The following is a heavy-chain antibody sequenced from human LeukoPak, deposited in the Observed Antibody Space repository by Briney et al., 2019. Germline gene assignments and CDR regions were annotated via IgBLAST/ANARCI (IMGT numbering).Heavy chain of an antibody. Sequence: GGSLRLSCAASGFTFSSYSMNWVRQAPGKGLEWVSSISSSSSYIYYADSVKGRFTISRDNAKNSLYLQMNSLRAEDTAVYYCARVGDYSKYYYYMDVWGKGTTVTVPS. CDR1: GFTFSSYS. CDR2: ISSSSSYI. V-gene: IGHV3-21*01. CDR3: ARVGDYSKYYYYMDV. D-gene: IGHD4-17*01. J-gene: IGHJ6*03.